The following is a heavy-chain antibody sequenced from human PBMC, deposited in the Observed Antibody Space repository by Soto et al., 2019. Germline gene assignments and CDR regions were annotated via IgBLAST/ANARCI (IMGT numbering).Heavy chain of an antibody. J-gene: IGHJ4*02. CDR1: GGSFSGYY. Sequence: SETLSLTCAVYGGSFSGYYWSWIRQPPGKGLEWIGGINHSGSTNYNPSLKSRVTISVDTSKNQFSLKLSSVTAADTAVYYCARKNYDFWSGYLPGFDYWGQGTLVTVSS. CDR3: ARKNYDFWSGYLPGFDY. V-gene: IGHV4-34*01. CDR2: INHSGST. D-gene: IGHD3-3*01.